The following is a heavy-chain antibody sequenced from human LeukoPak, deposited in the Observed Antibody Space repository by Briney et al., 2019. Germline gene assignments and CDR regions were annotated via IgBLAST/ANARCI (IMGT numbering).Heavy chain of an antibody. CDR2: IIPIFGTA. D-gene: IGHD3-10*01. V-gene: IGHV1-69*06. J-gene: IGHJ4*02. CDR3: ARVTYGSGTYGAFDY. Sequence: SVKVSCKASGYTFTGYYMHWVRQAPGQGLEWMGGIIPIFGTANYAQKFQGRVTITADKSTSTAYMELSSLRSEDTAVYYCARVTYGSGTYGAFDYWGQGTLVTVSS. CDR1: GYTFTGYY.